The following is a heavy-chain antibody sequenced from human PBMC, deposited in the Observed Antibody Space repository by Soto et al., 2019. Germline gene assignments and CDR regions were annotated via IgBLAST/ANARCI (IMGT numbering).Heavy chain of an antibody. V-gene: IGHV3-66*01. CDR2: IYSGGST. CDR1: GFTVSSNY. CDR3: ARDPQTGTSDY. J-gene: IGHJ4*02. Sequence: GVSLRLSCAASGFTVSSNYMSWVRQASGKGLEWVSVIYSGGSTYYADSVKGRFTISRDNSKNTLYLQMNSLRAEDTAVYYCARDPQTGTSDYWGQGTLVTVSS. D-gene: IGHD1-7*01.